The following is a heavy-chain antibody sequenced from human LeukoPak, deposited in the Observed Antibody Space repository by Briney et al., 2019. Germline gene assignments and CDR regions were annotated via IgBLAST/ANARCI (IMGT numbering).Heavy chain of an antibody. J-gene: IGHJ4*02. Sequence: GGTLRLSCAASGFTFISYGMSWVRQAPGKGLEWVSAISGSGGSTLYADSVKGRFTISRDNSKNTVYLQMNSLRADDTAVYYCAKDRLAYSYAQPFDYWGQGTLVTVSS. V-gene: IGHV3-23*01. CDR2: ISGSGGST. CDR3: AKDRLAYSYAQPFDY. D-gene: IGHD5-18*01. CDR1: GFTFISYG.